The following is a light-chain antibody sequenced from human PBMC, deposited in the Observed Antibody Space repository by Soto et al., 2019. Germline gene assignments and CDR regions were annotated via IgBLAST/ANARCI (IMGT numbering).Light chain of an antibody. CDR1: QSISSW. CDR2: KAS. Sequence: DIQMTQSPSTLSASVGDRVTITCRASQSISSWLAWYQQKPGKAPKLLIYKASSLESGVPSRFSGSGSGTEFTLTNSSLQPDEFATYYCQQYNSYSWTFGQGTKVEIK. CDR3: QQYNSYSWT. V-gene: IGKV1-5*03. J-gene: IGKJ1*01.